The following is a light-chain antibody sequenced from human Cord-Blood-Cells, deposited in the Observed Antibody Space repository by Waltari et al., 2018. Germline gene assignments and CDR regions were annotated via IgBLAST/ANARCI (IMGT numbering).Light chain of an antibody. CDR1: SSNIGAGYD. J-gene: IGLJ1*01. CDR2: GNS. V-gene: IGLV1-40*01. Sequence: QSVLTQPPSVSGAPGQRVTISCNGSSSNIGAGYDVHWYQQLPGTAPKLLIYGNSNRPSGVPDRFSGSKSGTSSSLAITGLQAEDEADYYCQSYDSSLSAFYVFGTGTKVTVL. CDR3: QSYDSSLSAFYV.